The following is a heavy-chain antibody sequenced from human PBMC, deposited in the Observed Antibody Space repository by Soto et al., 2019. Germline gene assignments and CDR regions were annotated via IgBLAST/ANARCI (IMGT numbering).Heavy chain of an antibody. CDR2: ISYDGSNK. CDR3: AKSPDWEYSSGWYGWMDY. J-gene: IGHJ4*02. Sequence: QVQLVESGGGVVQPGRSLRLSCAASGFTFSSYGMHWVRQAPGKGLEWVAVISYDGSNKYYADSVKGRFTISRDNSKNTMYLQMNILRAEDTAVYYCAKSPDWEYSSGWYGWMDYWGQGTLVTVSS. D-gene: IGHD6-19*01. CDR1: GFTFSSYG. V-gene: IGHV3-30*18.